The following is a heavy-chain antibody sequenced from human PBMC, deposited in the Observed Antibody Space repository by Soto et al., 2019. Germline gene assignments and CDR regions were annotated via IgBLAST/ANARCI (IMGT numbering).Heavy chain of an antibody. CDR1: GGSISSSSYH. CDR3: ARQGGSGTYYNGLDYFDS. CDR2: VFYLGRT. J-gene: IGHJ4*02. Sequence: KSSETLSLTCTVSGGSISSSSYHWGWIRQPPGKGLEWIGSVFYLGRTYNNPSLRSRVTMSVDTSKNQFSLNLSSLTVLDTAVYYCARQGGSGTYYNGLDYFDSWGQGTLVTVSS. D-gene: IGHD3-10*01. V-gene: IGHV4-39*01.